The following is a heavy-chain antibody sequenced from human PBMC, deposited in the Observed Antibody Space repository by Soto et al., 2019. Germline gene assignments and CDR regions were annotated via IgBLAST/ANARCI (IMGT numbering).Heavy chain of an antibody. CDR1: GYSFTSYW. CDR3: ARHRITMIRKPPDY. Sequence: GESLKISCNGSGYSFTSYWISWVRQMPGKGLEWMGRIDPSDSYTNYSPSFQGHVTISADKSISTAYLQWSSLKASDTAMYYCARHRITMIRKPPDYWGQGTLVTVSS. J-gene: IGHJ4*02. D-gene: IGHD3-22*01. V-gene: IGHV5-10-1*01. CDR2: IDPSDSYT.